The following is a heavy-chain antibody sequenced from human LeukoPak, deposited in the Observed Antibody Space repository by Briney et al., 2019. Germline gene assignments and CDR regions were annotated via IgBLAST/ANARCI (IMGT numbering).Heavy chain of an antibody. Sequence: GGSLRLSCAASGFTFSTYGMHWVRQAPGKGLEWVAFIRYDGSYKNYADSVKGRFTISRDISKSTLYLQMNSLRAADTAVYYCASSLGAMVRGVIIYWGRGTLVTVSS. V-gene: IGHV3-30*02. CDR1: GFTFSTYG. CDR3: ASSLGAMVRGVIIY. D-gene: IGHD3-10*01. J-gene: IGHJ4*02. CDR2: IRYDGSYK.